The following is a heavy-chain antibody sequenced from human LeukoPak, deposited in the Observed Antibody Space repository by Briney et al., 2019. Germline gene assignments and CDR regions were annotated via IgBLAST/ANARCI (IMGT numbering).Heavy chain of an antibody. J-gene: IGHJ3*02. V-gene: IGHV1-2*02. D-gene: IGHD2-15*01. CDR3: ARGGVVVLGVMDI. CDR1: GYTFTSYG. CDR2: INPSSGGT. Sequence: ASVKVSCKASGYTFTSYGISRVRQAPGQGLEWMGWINPSSGGTNYAQKFQGRVTMTRDTSINTAYMELRRLRSDDTAVYYCARGGVVVLGVMDIWGQGTVVTVSS.